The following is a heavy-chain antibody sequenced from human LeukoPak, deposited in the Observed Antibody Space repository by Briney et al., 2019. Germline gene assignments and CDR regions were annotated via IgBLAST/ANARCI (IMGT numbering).Heavy chain of an antibody. Sequence: AETLSLTCTVSSGSMNNHYWSWIRQPPGKGLEWVGYIYYSGSTNYNPSLKSRVTISVDTSKNQFSLKLSSVTAADTAVYYCARHVAWNRPGGWFDPWGQGTLVTVSS. J-gene: IGHJ5*02. CDR3: ARHVAWNRPGGWFDP. V-gene: IGHV4-59*08. CDR1: SGSMNNHY. D-gene: IGHD1-1*01. CDR2: IYYSGST.